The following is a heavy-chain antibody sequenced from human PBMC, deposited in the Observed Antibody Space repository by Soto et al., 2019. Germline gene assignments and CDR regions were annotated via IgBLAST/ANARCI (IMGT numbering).Heavy chain of an antibody. CDR2: ISAYNGNT. CDR1: GYTFTSYG. V-gene: IGHV1-18*01. J-gene: IGHJ4*02. CDR3: ARDAPLYDFWSGNGIDY. Sequence: ASVKVSCKASGYTFTSYGISWVRQAPGQGLEWMGWISAYNGNTNYAQKLQGRVTMTTDTSTSTAYMELRSLRSDDTAVYYCARDAPLYDFWSGNGIDYWGQGTLVTVSS. D-gene: IGHD3-3*01.